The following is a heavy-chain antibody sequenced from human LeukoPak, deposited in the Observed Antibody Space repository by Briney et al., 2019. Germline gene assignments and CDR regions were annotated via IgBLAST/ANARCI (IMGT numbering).Heavy chain of an antibody. D-gene: IGHD6-6*01. CDR3: ARGWATIAARPDYFDY. V-gene: IGHV4-30-4*08. Sequence: WIRQPPGKGLEWIGYIYYSGSTYYNPSLKSRVTISVDTSKNQFSLKLSSVTAADTAVYYCARGWATIAARPDYFDYWGQGTLVTVSS. CDR2: IYYSGST. J-gene: IGHJ4*02.